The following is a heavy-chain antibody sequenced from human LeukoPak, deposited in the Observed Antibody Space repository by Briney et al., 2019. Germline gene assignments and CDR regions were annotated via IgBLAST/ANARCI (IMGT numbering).Heavy chain of an antibody. D-gene: IGHD1-1*01. CDR1: GYRFAIYW. V-gene: IGHV5-51*01. CDR2: IYPGDSDT. J-gene: IGHJ6*03. Sequence: PGESLKISCKGSGYRFAIYWIGWVRQMPGKGLEWMGIIYPGDSDTTYSPSFQGQVTISADKSISTAYLQWSSLKASHTAIYYCARATNWNFYMDVWGKGTTVTVSS. CDR3: ARATNWNFYMDV.